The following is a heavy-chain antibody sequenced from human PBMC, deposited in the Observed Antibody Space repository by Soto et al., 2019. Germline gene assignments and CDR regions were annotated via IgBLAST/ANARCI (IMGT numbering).Heavy chain of an antibody. V-gene: IGHV6-1*01. Sequence: SQTLSLTCAISGDSVSSNSAAWNWIRQSPSRGLEWLGRTYYRSKWYNDYAVSVKSPLVINPDTSKNQISLELNSATPEDTAVYYCSREVAPTLRHDGMEVWGQGTTVTVSS. CDR3: SREVAPTLRHDGMEV. CDR2: TYYRSKWYN. CDR1: GDSVSSNSAA. J-gene: IGHJ6*02. D-gene: IGHD2-15*01.